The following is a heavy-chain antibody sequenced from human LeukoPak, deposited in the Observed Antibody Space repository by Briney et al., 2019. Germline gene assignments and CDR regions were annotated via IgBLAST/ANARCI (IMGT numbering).Heavy chain of an antibody. CDR3: ARLPITKRAMDV. J-gene: IGHJ6*02. V-gene: IGHV4-39*01. CDR1: GDSIRSGDFY. Sequence: SETLSLTCSVSGDSIRSGDFYWGWIRQDPRKGLEWIASIYYVGSPHYNPSLNSRRVTLSVDTTKNQFSLTLTSVTAADTAIYYCARLPITKRAMDVWGQGTTVTVSS. CDR2: IYYVGSP. D-gene: IGHD3-3*01.